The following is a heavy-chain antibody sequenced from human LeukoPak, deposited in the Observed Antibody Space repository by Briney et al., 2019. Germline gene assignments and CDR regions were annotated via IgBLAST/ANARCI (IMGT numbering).Heavy chain of an antibody. J-gene: IGHJ6*03. Sequence: PSETLSLTYSVSGASFSTNYWSWIRQPPGRGLEWMGYVFDSGSTNYNPSLKSRVTISVDTSTKQFSLRLSSVTAADTAVYYCARLYQQSKWKYYYYYMDVWGKGTAVTVSS. CDR3: ARLYQQSKWKYYYYYMDV. CDR1: GASFSTNY. D-gene: IGHD1-1*01. V-gene: IGHV4-59*01. CDR2: VFDSGST.